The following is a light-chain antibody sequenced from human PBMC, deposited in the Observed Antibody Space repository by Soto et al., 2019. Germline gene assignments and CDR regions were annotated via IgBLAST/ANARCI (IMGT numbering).Light chain of an antibody. J-gene: IGKJ5*01. CDR1: QSISSW. V-gene: IGKV1-5*01. Sequence: DIQMTQSPSTLSASVGDRVTITCRASQSISSWLAWYQQKPGKATKLLIYDASSLESGVPSRFSGSVSRTEFTLTISSLQPYDYAMYYCQQYNSYSPITVGQGTRLEIK. CDR2: DAS. CDR3: QQYNSYSPIT.